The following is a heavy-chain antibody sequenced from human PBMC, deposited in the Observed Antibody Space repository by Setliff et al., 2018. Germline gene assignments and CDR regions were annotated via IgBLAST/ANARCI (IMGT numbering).Heavy chain of an antibody. D-gene: IGHD5-18*01. Sequence: GGSLRLSCAASGFTFSSLWMAWVRQAPGRGLEWVANINQDGSAQYYVDSVKGRFTISRDNAKNSMFLQMNSLKTEDTAVYYCARDVGYTYGLGFWGQGTLVTVSS. CDR2: INQDGSAQ. CDR1: GFTFSSLW. J-gene: IGHJ4*02. CDR3: ARDVGYTYGLGF. V-gene: IGHV3-7*03.